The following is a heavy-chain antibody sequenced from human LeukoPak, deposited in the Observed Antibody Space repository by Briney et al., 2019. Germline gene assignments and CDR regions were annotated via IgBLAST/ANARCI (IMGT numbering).Heavy chain of an antibody. Sequence: GGSLRLSCIASGFSFSGHWMHWARQLPGKGLVWVSRISPTGSTTSYADSVKGRFTVSRDNAKNTLYLQVNDLRAEDTAVYYCARGPNSNWSGLDFWGQGTLLTVSS. D-gene: IGHD6-6*01. J-gene: IGHJ4*02. CDR3: ARGPNSNWSGLDF. V-gene: IGHV3-74*01. CDR1: GFSFSGHW. CDR2: ISPTGSTT.